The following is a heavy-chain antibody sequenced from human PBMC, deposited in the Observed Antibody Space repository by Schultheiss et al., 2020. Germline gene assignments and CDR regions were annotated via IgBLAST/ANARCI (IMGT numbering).Heavy chain of an antibody. CDR2: ISYDGSNK. J-gene: IGHJ3*02. V-gene: IGHV3-30*03. CDR1: GFTFSSYG. CDR3: ARFYSSGPTGAFDI. D-gene: IGHD6-19*01. Sequence: GGSLRLSCAASGFTFSSYGMHWVRQAPGKGLEWVAVISYDGSNKYYADSVKGRFTISRDNSKNTLYLQMNSLRAEDTAVYYCARFYSSGPTGAFDIWGQGTMVT.